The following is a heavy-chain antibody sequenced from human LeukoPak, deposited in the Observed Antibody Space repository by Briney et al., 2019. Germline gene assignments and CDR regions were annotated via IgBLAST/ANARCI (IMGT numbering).Heavy chain of an antibody. CDR1: GFTFSNYR. CDR3: ARDRSLSVAGTFDF. J-gene: IGHJ4*02. Sequence: GGSLRLSCTGSGFTFSNYRMNWVRQAPGKGLEWISYSNAAGSPVSYAESVQGRFTISRDNAKNSLYLEMNSLRDDDTAVYYCARDRSLSVAGTFDFWGQGTLVTVSS. V-gene: IGHV3-48*02. CDR2: SNAAGSPV. D-gene: IGHD6-19*01.